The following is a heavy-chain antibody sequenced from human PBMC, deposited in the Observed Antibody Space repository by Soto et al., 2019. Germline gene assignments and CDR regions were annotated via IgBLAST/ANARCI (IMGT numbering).Heavy chain of an antibody. D-gene: IGHD3-9*01. V-gene: IGHV6-1*01. CDR1: GDSVSSNSAA. J-gene: IGHJ4*02. CDR3: ARQSVLRYFDWPLDY. CDR2: TYYRSKRYN. Sequence: SQTLSLTCAISGDSVSSNSAAWNWIRQSPSRGLEWLGRTYYRSKRYNDYAVSVKSRITINPDTSKNQFSLQLNSVTPEDTAVYYCARQSVLRYFDWPLDYWGQGTLVTVSS.